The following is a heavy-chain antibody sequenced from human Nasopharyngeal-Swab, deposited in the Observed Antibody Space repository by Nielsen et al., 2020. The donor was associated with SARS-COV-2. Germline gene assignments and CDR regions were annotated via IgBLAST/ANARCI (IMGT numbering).Heavy chain of an antibody. CDR3: ARGGRGSQYYMDV. J-gene: IGHJ6*03. CDR1: GFTFSTYD. Sequence: GESLKISCAASGFTFSTYDMHWVRQVTGKGLEWVSAIGIAGDPYYAGSVKGRFTISRENAKNSLYLQMNSLRAGDTAVYYCARGGRGSQYYMDVWGKGTTATVSS. V-gene: IGHV3-13*05. D-gene: IGHD1-26*01. CDR2: IGIAGDP.